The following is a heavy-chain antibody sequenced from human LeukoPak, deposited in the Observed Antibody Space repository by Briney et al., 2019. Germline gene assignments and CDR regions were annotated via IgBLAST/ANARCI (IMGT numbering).Heavy chain of an antibody. Sequence: GGALRLSCVASGFTFSDYYMSWIRQAPGKGLEWVSYISSSSDYTNYADSVRGRFTISRDNAKNSLYLQMNSLRAEDTAVYYCARPPYSSSWDPGWFDPWGQGTLITVSS. CDR1: GFTFSDYY. CDR2: ISSSSDYT. J-gene: IGHJ5*02. V-gene: IGHV3-11*06. CDR3: ARPPYSSSWDPGWFDP. D-gene: IGHD6-13*01.